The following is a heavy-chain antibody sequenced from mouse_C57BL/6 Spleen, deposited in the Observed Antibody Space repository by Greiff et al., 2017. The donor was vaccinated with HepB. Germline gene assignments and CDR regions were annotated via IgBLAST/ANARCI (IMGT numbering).Heavy chain of an antibody. V-gene: IGHV1-82*01. CDR3: ARDLWLDY. CDR1: GYAFSSSW. Sequence: VQLQQSGPELVKPGASVKISCKASGYAFSSSWMNWVKQRPGKGLEWIGRIYPGDGDTNYNGKFKGKATLTADKSSSTAYMQLSSLTSEDSAVYFCARDLWLDYWGQGTTLTVSS. D-gene: IGHD1-1*02. J-gene: IGHJ2*01. CDR2: IYPGDGDT.